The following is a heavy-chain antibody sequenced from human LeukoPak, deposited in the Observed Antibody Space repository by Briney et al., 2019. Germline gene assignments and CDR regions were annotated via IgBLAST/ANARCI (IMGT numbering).Heavy chain of an antibody. CDR3: ARGIMITFGGSLDY. J-gene: IGHJ4*02. Sequence: PGGSLRLSCAASGFTFSSYWMHWVCQAPGKGLVWVSRINSDGSSTSYADSVKGRFTISRDNAKNTLYLQLNSLRAEDTAVYYCARGIMITFGGSLDYWGRGNLVNVSS. CDR1: GFTFSSYW. CDR2: INSDGSST. D-gene: IGHD3-16*01. V-gene: IGHV3-74*01.